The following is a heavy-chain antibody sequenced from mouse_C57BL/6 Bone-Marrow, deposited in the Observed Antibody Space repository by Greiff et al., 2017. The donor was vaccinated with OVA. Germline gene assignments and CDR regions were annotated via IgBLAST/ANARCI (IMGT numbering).Heavy chain of an antibody. CDR3: ARGDYGGAWFAY. CDR2: INPGSGGT. Sequence: LVESGAELVRPGTSVKVSCKASGYAFTNYLIEWVKQRPGQGLEWIGVINPGSGGTNYNEKFKGKATLTADKSSSTAYMQLSSLTSEDSAVYFCARGDYGGAWFAYWGQGTLVTVSA. J-gene: IGHJ3*01. CDR1: GYAFTNYL. D-gene: IGHD2-4*01. V-gene: IGHV1-54*01.